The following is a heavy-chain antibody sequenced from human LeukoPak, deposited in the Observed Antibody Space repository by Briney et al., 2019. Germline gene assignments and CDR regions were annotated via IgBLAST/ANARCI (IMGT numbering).Heavy chain of an antibody. J-gene: IGHJ2*01. CDR1: GGSISSYY. CDR2: IYYSGST. Sequence: TSETLSLTCTVSGGSISSYYWSWIRQPPGKGLEWIGYIYYSGSTNYNPSLKSRVTISVDTSKNQFSLKLSSVTAADTAVYYCARVRIGVVVIDPYWYFDLWGRGTLVTVSS. CDR3: ARVRIGVVVIDPYWYFDL. D-gene: IGHD3-22*01. V-gene: IGHV4-59*01.